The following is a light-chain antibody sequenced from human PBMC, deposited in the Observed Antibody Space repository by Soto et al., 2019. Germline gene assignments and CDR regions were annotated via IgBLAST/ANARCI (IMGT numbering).Light chain of an antibody. V-gene: IGKV1-39*01. Sequence: DLQMTQSPSSLSASVGDRVIITCRASQTIISYLNWYQQKPGKAPKLLIYGASSLQSGVPSRFSGSGSGTDFTLTISSLQSEDFATYHCHQTYSIPHTFGQGTKLEIK. J-gene: IGKJ2*01. CDR1: QTIISY. CDR3: HQTYSIPHT. CDR2: GAS.